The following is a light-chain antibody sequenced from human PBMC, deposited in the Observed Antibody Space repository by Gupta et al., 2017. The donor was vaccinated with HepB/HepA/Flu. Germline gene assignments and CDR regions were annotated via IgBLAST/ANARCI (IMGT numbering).Light chain of an antibody. CDR1: SGYSHYS. Sequence: VTQSSSASASLGSSLMLTCTLSSGYSHYSIGWHQQQPGKAPRFLMKVESSGRYNKGSGIPDRSSGSSSGAARYLTISNLQSEDEADYYCETWDSNIRVFGGGTKLTVL. CDR2: VESSGRY. J-gene: IGLJ2*01. V-gene: IGLV4-60*03. CDR3: ETWDSNIRV.